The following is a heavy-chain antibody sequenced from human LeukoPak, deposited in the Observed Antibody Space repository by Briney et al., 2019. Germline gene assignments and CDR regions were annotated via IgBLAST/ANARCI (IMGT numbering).Heavy chain of an antibody. CDR2: INHSGST. Sequence: KPSETLSLTCAVYGGSFSGYYWSWIRQPPGKGLEWIGEINHSGSTNYSPSLKSRVTMSVDTSKNQFSLKLSSVTAAATAMYYCAKGGVQNGVGPAATTEKTYYYYMDVWDTGTTVTVSS. D-gene: IGHD2-2*01. CDR3: AKGGVQNGVGPAATTEKTYYYYMDV. J-gene: IGHJ6*03. V-gene: IGHV4-34*01. CDR1: GGSFSGYY.